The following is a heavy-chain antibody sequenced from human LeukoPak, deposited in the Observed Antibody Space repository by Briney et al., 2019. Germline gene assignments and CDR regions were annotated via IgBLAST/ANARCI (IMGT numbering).Heavy chain of an antibody. CDR1: GGSFSGYY. V-gene: IGHV4-34*01. CDR2: INHSGST. Sequence: SETLSLTCAVYGGSFSGYYWSWIRQPPGKGLEWIGEINHSGSTYYNPSLKSRVTISVDTSKNQFSLKLSSVTAADTAVYYCARGRGSSSWFYYWGQGTLVTVSS. J-gene: IGHJ4*02. CDR3: ARGRGSSSWFYY. D-gene: IGHD6-13*01.